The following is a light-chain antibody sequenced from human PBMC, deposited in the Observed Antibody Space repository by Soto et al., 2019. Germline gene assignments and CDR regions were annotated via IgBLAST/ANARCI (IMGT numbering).Light chain of an antibody. V-gene: IGKV1-5*03. CDR2: KAS. Sequence: DTQMTQSPSTLSASVGDRVTITCRVSQSISTWLAWYQQKPGKAPNLLIYKASRLESGAPSRFSGSGSGTEFTLTISSLQPDDFATYYCQQYNTYPLTFGGGTKVEI. CDR1: QSISTW. J-gene: IGKJ4*01. CDR3: QQYNTYPLT.